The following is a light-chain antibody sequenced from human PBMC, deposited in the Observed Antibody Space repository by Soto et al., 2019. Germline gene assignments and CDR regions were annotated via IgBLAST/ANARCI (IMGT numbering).Light chain of an antibody. V-gene: IGKV1-5*03. CDR2: WAS. J-gene: IGKJ2*01. CDR1: RNINNL. CDR3: QQYNSFTYT. Sequence: DIQMTQSPSTLSASVGDRVTITCRASRNINNLLAWYQQKPGKAPKLLIYWASNLESGVPSRFSGSGSGTVFTLTISSLQPDDLATYYCQQYNSFTYTFGQGTKLEIK.